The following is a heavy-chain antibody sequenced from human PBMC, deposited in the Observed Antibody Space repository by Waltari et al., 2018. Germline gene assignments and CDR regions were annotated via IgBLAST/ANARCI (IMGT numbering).Heavy chain of an antibody. CDR2: LYSGGAAT. V-gene: IGHV3-53*02. J-gene: IGHJ4*01. CDR3: VSDASRRRYFDF. CDR1: GCSVSFSS. Sequence: EVQLVETGGGVIQPGGSLTHSCAVSGCSVSFSSMDWVRQAPGTGLEWVSVLYSGGAATHYADSVKRRFTISRHVSKNPLYLQMGSLRADATAVYYCVSDASRRRYFDFWGHGTPVTVSS.